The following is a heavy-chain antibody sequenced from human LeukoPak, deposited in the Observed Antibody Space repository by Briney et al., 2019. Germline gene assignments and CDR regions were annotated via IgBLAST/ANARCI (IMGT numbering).Heavy chain of an antibody. V-gene: IGHV4-59*01. CDR2: IYYSGST. D-gene: IGHD4-23*01. CDR1: GGSISSYY. Sequence: SVTLSLTCTVSGGSISSYYWSWIRQPPGRGLEWIGYIYYSGSTNYNPSLKSRVTISVDTSKNQFSLKLSSVTAADTAVYYCARVVPPHAFDIWGQGTMVTVSS. J-gene: IGHJ3*02. CDR3: ARVVPPHAFDI.